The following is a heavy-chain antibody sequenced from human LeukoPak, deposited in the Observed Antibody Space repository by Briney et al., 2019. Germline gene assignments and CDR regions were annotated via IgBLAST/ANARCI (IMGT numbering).Heavy chain of an antibody. D-gene: IGHD1-1*01. V-gene: IGHV3-30-3*01. J-gene: IGHJ5*02. CDR1: GFTFSSYA. CDR3: AKDRELEPAVFDP. Sequence: GGSLGLSCAASGFTFSSYAMHWVRQAPGKGLEWVAVISYDGSNKYYADSVKGRFTVSRDNSKNTLYLQMNSLRAEDTAVYYCAKDRELEPAVFDPWGQGTLVTVSS. CDR2: ISYDGSNK.